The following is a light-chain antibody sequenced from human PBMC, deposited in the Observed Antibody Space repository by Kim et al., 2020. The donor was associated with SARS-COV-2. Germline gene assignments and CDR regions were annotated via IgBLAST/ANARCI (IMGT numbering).Light chain of an antibody. V-gene: IGLV3-21*04. CDR2: YDS. CDR1: NIGSKS. CDR3: QVWDSSSDHRGV. Sequence: PGKTDRITCRGNNIGSKSVHWYQQKPGQAPVLVIYYDSDRPSGIPERFSGSNSVNTATLTISRVEAGDEADYYCQVWDSSSDHRGVFGGGTQLTVL. J-gene: IGLJ3*02.